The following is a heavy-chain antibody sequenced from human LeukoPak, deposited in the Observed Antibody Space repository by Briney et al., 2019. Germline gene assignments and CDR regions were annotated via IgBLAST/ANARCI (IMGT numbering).Heavy chain of an antibody. CDR2: IYYSGST. Sequence: SETLSLTCTVSGGSISSSRDYWAWLRQPPGKGLEWIANIYYSGSTYYSPSLKSRVTISVDTSKNQFSLKLSSVTAADTAVYYCAREEVVAARPFDYWGQGTLVTVSS. CDR1: GGSISSSRDY. D-gene: IGHD2-15*01. V-gene: IGHV4-39*07. CDR3: AREEVVAARPFDY. J-gene: IGHJ4*02.